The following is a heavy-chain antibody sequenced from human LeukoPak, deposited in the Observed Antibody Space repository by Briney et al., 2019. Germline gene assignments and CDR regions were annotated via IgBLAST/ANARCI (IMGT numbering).Heavy chain of an antibody. D-gene: IGHD5-24*01. CDR3: AREEMAVSGYFDY. CDR1: GFTVSSNY. CDR2: IYSGGTT. J-gene: IGHJ4*02. Sequence: GGSLRLSCAASGFTVSSNYMSWVRQAPGKGLEWVSVIYSGGTTNYADSVKGRFTISRDNSKSMVYLQMNSLRADDTAVYYCAREEMAVSGYFDYWGQGILVTVSS. V-gene: IGHV3-53*01.